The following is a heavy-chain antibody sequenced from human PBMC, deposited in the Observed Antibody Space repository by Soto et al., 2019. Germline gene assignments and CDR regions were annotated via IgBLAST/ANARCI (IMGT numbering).Heavy chain of an antibody. CDR3: ARHRFNYYDDTVYYYFDY. CDR1: GYSFTSYG. CDR2: ISGHNGNT. J-gene: IGHJ4*02. D-gene: IGHD3-22*01. Sequence: ASVRVSCKASGYSFTSYGISWVRQAPGQGPEWMGWISGHNGNTNHPQSLQGRVTMTTDTSRNTAYMELRSLRSDDTAVYYCARHRFNYYDDTVYYYFDYWGQGSLVTVSS. V-gene: IGHV1-18*04.